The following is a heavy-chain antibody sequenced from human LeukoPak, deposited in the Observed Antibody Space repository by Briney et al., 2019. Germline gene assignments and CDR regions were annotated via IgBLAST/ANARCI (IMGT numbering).Heavy chain of an antibody. CDR1: GFTFSSYS. J-gene: IGHJ4*02. CDR2: ISSKGGST. Sequence: GGSLRLSCAASGFTFSSYSMHWVRQAPGKGLEYVSAISSKGGSTYYANSVKGRFTISRDNSKNTLYLQMGSLRAEDMAVYYCAGSYRVAGLDYWGQGTLVTVSS. V-gene: IGHV3-64*01. CDR3: AGSYRVAGLDY. D-gene: IGHD6-19*01.